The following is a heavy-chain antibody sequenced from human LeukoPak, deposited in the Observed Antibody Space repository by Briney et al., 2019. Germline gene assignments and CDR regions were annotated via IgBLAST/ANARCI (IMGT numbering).Heavy chain of an antibody. Sequence: GASVKVSCKASGYTFSNYGISWMRQAPGQGLEWMGWISPYNSNTDYAQEFQGRVTITRNTSISTAYMELSSLRSEDTAVYYCARFVGSSSSSGTFDYWGQGTLVTVSS. CDR1: GYTFSNYG. J-gene: IGHJ4*02. CDR2: ISPYNSNT. CDR3: ARFVGSSSSSGTFDY. V-gene: IGHV1-8*03. D-gene: IGHD6-6*01.